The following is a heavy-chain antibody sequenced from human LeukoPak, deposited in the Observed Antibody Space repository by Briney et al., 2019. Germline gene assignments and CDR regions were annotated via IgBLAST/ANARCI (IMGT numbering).Heavy chain of an antibody. J-gene: IGHJ6*02. V-gene: IGHV3-23*01. CDR3: AKALENWGPYYYYGMDV. Sequence: GGSLRLSCAASGFTFSSYAMSWVRQAPGKGLEWVSAISGSGGSTYYADSVKGRFTISRDNSKNTLYLQMNSLRAEDTAVYYCAKALENWGPYYYYGMDVWGQGATVTVSS. CDR1: GFTFSSYA. D-gene: IGHD7-27*01. CDR2: ISGSGGST.